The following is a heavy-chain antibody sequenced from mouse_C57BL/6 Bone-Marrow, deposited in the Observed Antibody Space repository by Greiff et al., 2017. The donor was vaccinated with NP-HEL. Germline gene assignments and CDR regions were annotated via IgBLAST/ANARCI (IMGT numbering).Heavy chain of an antibody. V-gene: IGHV1-64*01. CDR1: GYTFTSYW. CDR3: ANWERDYAMDY. J-gene: IGHJ4*01. D-gene: IGHD4-1*02. Sequence: QVQLKQPGAELVKPGASVKLSCKASGYTFTSYWMHWVKQRPGQGLEWIGMIHPNSGSTNYNEKFKSKATLTVDKSSSTAYMQLSSLTSEDSAVYYCANWERDYAMDYWGQGTSVTVSS. CDR2: IHPNSGST.